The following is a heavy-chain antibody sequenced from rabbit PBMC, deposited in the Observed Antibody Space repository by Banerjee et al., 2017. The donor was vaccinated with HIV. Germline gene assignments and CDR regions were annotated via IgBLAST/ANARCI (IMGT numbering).Heavy chain of an antibody. CDR1: GFSFSSSYY. J-gene: IGHJ4*01. V-gene: IGHV1S40*01. CDR2: IDAGSSGST. D-gene: IGHD7-1*01. CDR3: ARDYTGYIGYGYYFNL. Sequence: QSLEESGGDLVKPGASLTLTCTASGFSFSSSYYMCWVRQAPGKGLEWIACIDAGSSGSTWYASWAKGRFTISKTSSTTVTLQMTSLTAADTATYFCARDYTGYIGYGYYFNLWGQGTLVTVS.